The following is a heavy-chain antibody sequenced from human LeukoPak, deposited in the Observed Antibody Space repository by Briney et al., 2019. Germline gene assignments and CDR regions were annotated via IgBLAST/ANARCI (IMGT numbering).Heavy chain of an antibody. D-gene: IGHD3-10*01. J-gene: IGHJ5*02. CDR1: GFTFSSYS. CDR3: AREYRIGEFFPWWFDP. Sequence: GGSLRLSCAASGFTFSSYSMNWVRQAPGKGLEWVSSISSSSSYIYYADSVKGRFTISRDNAKNSLYLQMNSLRAEDTAVYYCAREYRIGEFFPWWFDPWGQGTLVTVSS. V-gene: IGHV3-21*01. CDR2: ISSSSSYI.